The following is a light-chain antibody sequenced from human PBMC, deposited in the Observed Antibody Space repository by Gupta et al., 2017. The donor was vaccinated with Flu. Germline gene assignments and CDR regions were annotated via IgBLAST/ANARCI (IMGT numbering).Light chain of an antibody. Sequence: QSVLTQPPSVSGAPGQRVTISCTGSSSNIGAGYDVHWYQQLPGTAPKLLIYRNTNRPSGVPDRFSGSKSGTSASLAITGLQAKDETDYYCQSYDSSLSGFVFGTGTKVTVL. J-gene: IGLJ1*01. CDR2: RNT. CDR3: QSYDSSLSGFV. V-gene: IGLV1-40*01. CDR1: SSNIGAGYD.